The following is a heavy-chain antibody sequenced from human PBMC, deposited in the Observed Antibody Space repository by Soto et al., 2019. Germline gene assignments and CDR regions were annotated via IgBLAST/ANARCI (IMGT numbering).Heavy chain of an antibody. CDR2: ISGSGGSA. CDR1: GFTFSNYA. J-gene: IGHJ4*02. D-gene: IGHD1-20*01. V-gene: IGHV3-23*01. CDR3: AKDLLFNWNEPRHFDY. Sequence: PGGSLRLSCAASGFTFSNYAMSWVRQAPGKGLEWVSGISGSGGSANYADSVKGRFTISRDNSRSTLNLQMNSLRAEDTAVYYCAKDLLFNWNEPRHFDYWGQGTLVTVSS.